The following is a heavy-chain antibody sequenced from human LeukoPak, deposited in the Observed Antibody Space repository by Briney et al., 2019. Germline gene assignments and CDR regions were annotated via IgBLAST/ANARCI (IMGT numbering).Heavy chain of an antibody. J-gene: IGHJ4*02. CDR1: GDSIRSSSYY. Sequence: SETLSLTCTVSGDSIRSSSYYWGWIRQPPGKGLEWIGSIYYSGTTYYNPSLKSRVTISADTSKNQFSLKLRSVTAADTAVYYCARGHSTTVTTFFDYWGQGTLVTVSS. D-gene: IGHD4-17*01. CDR2: IYYSGTT. V-gene: IGHV4-39*07. CDR3: ARGHSTTVTTFFDY.